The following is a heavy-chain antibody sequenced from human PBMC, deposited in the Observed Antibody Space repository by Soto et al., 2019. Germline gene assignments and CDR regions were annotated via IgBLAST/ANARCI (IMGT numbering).Heavy chain of an antibody. CDR1: GGTVSSYA. CDR2: CIPIFVSA. D-gene: IGHD3-10*01. Sequence: QLHLVQSGAEVKKAGSSVKVSCKASGGTVSSYAITWVRQAPGKGLEWMGVCIPIFVSAHYAPKFQGRITITADESTSTAYMELSGLTSEDTAIYYCARDVSSDTTGFRGYDLWGQGTQVTVSS. J-gene: IGHJ4*02. CDR3: ARDVSSDTTGFRGYDL. V-gene: IGHV1-69*01.